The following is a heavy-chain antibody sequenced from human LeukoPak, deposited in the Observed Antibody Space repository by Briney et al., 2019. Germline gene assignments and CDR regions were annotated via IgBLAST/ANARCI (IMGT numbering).Heavy chain of an antibody. CDR3: VRVSKREWLLYGGYVDY. D-gene: IGHD3-3*01. J-gene: IGHJ4*02. CDR1: GFTFSSYS. Sequence: GGSLRLSCAASGFTFSSYSMNWVRQAPGKGLEWVANIKQDGSEKYYVDSVKGRFTISRDNAKNSLYLQMNSLRAEDTAVYYCVRVSKREWLLYGGYVDYWGQGTLVTVSS. CDR2: IKQDGSEK. V-gene: IGHV3-7*01.